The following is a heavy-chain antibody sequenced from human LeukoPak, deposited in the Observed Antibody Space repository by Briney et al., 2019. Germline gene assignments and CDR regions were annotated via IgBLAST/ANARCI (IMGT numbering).Heavy chain of an antibody. Sequence: GGSLRLSCAASGFTFSSYGMHWVRQAPGKGLEWVAFIRNDGSNKYYVDSVKGRFTISRDNSKNTLYLEMNSLRAEDTAAYYCSKGRDSSPSDLDIWGQGTMVTVSS. V-gene: IGHV3-30*02. CDR3: SKGRDSSPSDLDI. CDR2: IRNDGSNK. D-gene: IGHD6-19*01. J-gene: IGHJ3*02. CDR1: GFTFSSYG.